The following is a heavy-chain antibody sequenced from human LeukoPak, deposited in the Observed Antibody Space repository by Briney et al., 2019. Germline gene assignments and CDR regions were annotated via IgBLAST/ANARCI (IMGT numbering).Heavy chain of an antibody. Sequence: GGSLRLSCAASGFTFSDYYMSWIRQAPGKGLEWVSYISSSGSTIYYADSVKGRFTISRDNAKNSLYLQMNSLRAEDTAVYYCAKTIRSGGSRRAFDIWGQGTMVTVSS. CDR1: GFTFSDYY. V-gene: IGHV3-11*01. J-gene: IGHJ3*02. CDR2: ISSSGSTI. CDR3: AKTIRSGGSRRAFDI. D-gene: IGHD2-15*01.